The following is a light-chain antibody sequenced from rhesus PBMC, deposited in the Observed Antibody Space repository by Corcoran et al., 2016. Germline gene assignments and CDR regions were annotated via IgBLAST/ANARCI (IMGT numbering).Light chain of an antibody. J-gene: IGKJ2*01. CDR1: QGISTH. V-gene: IGKV1-74*01. CDR3: QHNYVTPYS. CDR2: KAS. Sequence: DIQMTQSPSSLSASVGDTVTITCRASQGISTHLNWSQQKPGRAPKVLIYKASTLQSGVPSRFSGSGSGTDYTVTISSLQSEDVATYYCQHNYVTPYSFGQGTKVEIK.